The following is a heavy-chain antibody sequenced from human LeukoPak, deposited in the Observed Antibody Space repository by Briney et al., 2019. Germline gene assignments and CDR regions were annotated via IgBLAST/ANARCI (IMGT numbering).Heavy chain of an antibody. CDR1: GFSFSNFA. V-gene: IGHV3-23*01. Sequence: GGSLRLSCAASGFSFSNFAMNWVRQAPGKGLEWVSAIGVGAGRTYYADSVKGRFTISRDNSKNTLYLQMNSLRAEDTAVYYCARDRALRWYYYYGMDVWGQGTTVTVSS. CDR3: ARDRALRWYYYYGMDV. J-gene: IGHJ6*02. D-gene: IGHD4-23*01. CDR2: IGVGAGRT.